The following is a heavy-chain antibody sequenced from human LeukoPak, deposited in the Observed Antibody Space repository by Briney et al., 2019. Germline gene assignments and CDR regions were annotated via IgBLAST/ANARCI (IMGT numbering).Heavy chain of an antibody. J-gene: IGHJ4*02. D-gene: IGHD3-10*01. CDR2: IIPILGIA. Sequence: GASVTVSCKASGGTFSSYAISWVRQAPGQGLEWMGRIIPILGIANYAQKFQGRVTITADKSTSTAYMELSSLRSEDTAVYYCASAPKRVWFGDPGPFDYWGQGTLVTVSS. V-gene: IGHV1-69*04. CDR1: GGTFSSYA. CDR3: ASAPKRVWFGDPGPFDY.